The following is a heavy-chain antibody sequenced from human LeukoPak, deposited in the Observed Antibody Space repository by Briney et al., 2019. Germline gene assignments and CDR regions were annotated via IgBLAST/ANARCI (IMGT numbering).Heavy chain of an antibody. D-gene: IGHD3-10*01. CDR2: INPNSGDT. J-gene: IGHJ5*02. V-gene: IGHV1-2*02. CDR1: GYTFSDYY. Sequence: GASVKVSCKTSGYTFSDYYIHWIRQAPGQGLEWVGWINPNSGDTDYAQKLQGRVTMTTDTSTSTAYMELRSLRSDDTAVYYCARDRLISGSYYTQNWFDPWGQGTLVTVSS. CDR3: ARDRLISGSYYTQNWFDP.